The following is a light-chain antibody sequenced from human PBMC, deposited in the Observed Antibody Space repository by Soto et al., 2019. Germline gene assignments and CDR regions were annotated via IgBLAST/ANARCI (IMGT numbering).Light chain of an antibody. Sequence: QSALTQPASVSGSPGQSITISCNGTSIDVGGYNFVSWYQHHPGKAPKLMIYDVTNRPSGVSNRFSGSKSGNTASLTISGLQAEDEADYYCSSYTRTSTLVVFGGGTKLTVL. CDR1: SIDVGGYNF. V-gene: IGLV2-14*03. J-gene: IGLJ2*01. CDR2: DVT. CDR3: SSYTRTSTLVV.